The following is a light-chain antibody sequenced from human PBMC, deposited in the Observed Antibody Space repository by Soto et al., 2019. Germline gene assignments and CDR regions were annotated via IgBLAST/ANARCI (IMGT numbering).Light chain of an antibody. V-gene: IGKV3-15*01. Sequence: EIVMTQAPATLSVSPGERATLSCRASQSVSSNLAWYQQKPGQAPRLLKYGASTRATGIPARFSGSGYGTEFTHTIISLQSEDFAVYYCQQYNNWPPITFRQGTRLEI. CDR1: QSVSSN. J-gene: IGKJ5*01. CDR2: GAS. CDR3: QQYNNWPPIT.